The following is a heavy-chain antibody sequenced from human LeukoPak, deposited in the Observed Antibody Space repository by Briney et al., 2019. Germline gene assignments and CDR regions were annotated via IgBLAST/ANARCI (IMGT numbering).Heavy chain of an antibody. CDR2: IIPIFGTA. Sequence: GASVKVSCKASGGTFSSYAISWVRQAPGQGLEWMGGIIPIFGTANYAQKFQGRVTITADESTSTAYMELSSLRSEDTAVYYCAGVGLKQQLGLRTIGEFDPWGQGTLVTVSS. CDR3: AGVGLKQQLGLRTIGEFDP. V-gene: IGHV1-69*13. D-gene: IGHD6-13*01. J-gene: IGHJ5*02. CDR1: GGTFSSYA.